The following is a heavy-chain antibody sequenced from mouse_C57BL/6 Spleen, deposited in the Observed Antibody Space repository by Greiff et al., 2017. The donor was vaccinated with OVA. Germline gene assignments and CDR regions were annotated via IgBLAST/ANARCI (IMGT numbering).Heavy chain of an antibody. Sequence: QVQLQQPGTELVKPGASVKLSCKASGYTFTSYWMHWVKQRPGQGLAWIGTIHPRNGGTNYDEKFKSKATLPVDKSSSTAYMPLSSLTSEDSAVYYCAIVCYYGSSYNWYCDAWGTGTTVTVSS. CDR3: AIVCYYGSSYNWYCDA. CDR2: IHPRNGGT. CDR1: GYTFTSYW. V-gene: IGHV1-53*01. J-gene: IGHJ1*03. D-gene: IGHD1-1*01.